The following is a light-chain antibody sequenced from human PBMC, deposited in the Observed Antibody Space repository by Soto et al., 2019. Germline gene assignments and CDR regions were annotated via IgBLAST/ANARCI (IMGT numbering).Light chain of an antibody. V-gene: IGKV1-5*03. Sequence: DVQMTQSPSTLSAYVGDRVTLTCRASQTINNWLAWYQQRPGNAPTFLIYKTSTLETVVPSRFSGSGSGTEFTPTVSSLQPEDFAIKYSHKYNTYTSTLGQGTKVDIK. CDR2: KTS. CDR1: QTINNW. CDR3: HKYNTYTST. J-gene: IGKJ1*01.